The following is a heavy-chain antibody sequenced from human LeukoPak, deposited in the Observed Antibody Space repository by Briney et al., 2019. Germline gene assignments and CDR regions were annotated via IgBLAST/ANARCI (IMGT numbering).Heavy chain of an antibody. Sequence: SETLSLTCTVSGGSISSYYWSWIRQPPGKGREWSGYIYYSGSTNHNPSLKRRVTISVDTSKNQFSLKLSSVTAADTAVYYCARDSATQLFDYWGQGTLVTVSS. J-gene: IGHJ4*02. CDR2: IYYSGST. D-gene: IGHD6-25*01. CDR3: ARDSATQLFDY. V-gene: IGHV4-59*01. CDR1: GGSISSYY.